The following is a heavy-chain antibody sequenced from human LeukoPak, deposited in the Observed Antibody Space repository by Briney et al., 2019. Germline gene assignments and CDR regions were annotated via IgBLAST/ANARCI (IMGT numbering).Heavy chain of an antibody. J-gene: IGHJ4*02. Sequence: ASVKVSCKASGYTFTSYDINWVRQASGQGLEWMGWMNPNSGNTGYAQKFQGRVTITRNTSISTAYMELSSLRSEDTAVYYCARGPIRFLEWLHYFDHWGQGTLVTVSS. CDR2: MNPNSGNT. V-gene: IGHV1-8*03. CDR1: GYTFTSYD. CDR3: ARGPIRFLEWLHYFDH. D-gene: IGHD3-3*01.